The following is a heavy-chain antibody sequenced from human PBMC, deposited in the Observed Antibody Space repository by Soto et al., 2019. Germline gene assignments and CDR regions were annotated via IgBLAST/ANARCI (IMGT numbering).Heavy chain of an antibody. CDR2: IYYSGST. J-gene: IGHJ4*02. Sequence: SETLSLTCTVSGGSISSGDYYWSWIRQPPGKGLEWIGYIYYSGSTYYNPSLKSRVTISVDTSKNQFSLKLSSVTAADTAVYYCARVLPKLWSWTKETKYYFDYWGQGTLVTVSS. D-gene: IGHD3-10*01. CDR1: GGSISSGDYY. V-gene: IGHV4-30-4*01. CDR3: ARVLPKLWSWTKETKYYFDY.